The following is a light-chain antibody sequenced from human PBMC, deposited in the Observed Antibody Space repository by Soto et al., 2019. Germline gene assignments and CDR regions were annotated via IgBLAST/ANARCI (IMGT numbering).Light chain of an antibody. V-gene: IGKV1-9*01. J-gene: IGKJ4*01. CDR3: QQRNSYPLT. CDR2: AAS. CDR1: QDISDY. Sequence: DIQLTQSPSFLSASVGDRVTITCRASQDISDYLAWYQQRPGKAPKLLIYAASTLQSGVPSRFSGSVSGTEFTLTISSLQPEDFATYSCQQRNSYPLTFGGGTKLEIK.